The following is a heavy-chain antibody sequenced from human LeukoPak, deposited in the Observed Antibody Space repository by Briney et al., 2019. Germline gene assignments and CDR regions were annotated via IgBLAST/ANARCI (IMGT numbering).Heavy chain of an antibody. J-gene: IGHJ2*01. CDR3: ARDLGSSTSPSYWYFDL. D-gene: IGHD2-2*01. CDR1: GFIFSSYA. V-gene: IGHV3-23*01. CDR2: ISGSGGGT. Sequence: PGGSLRLSCAASGFIFSSYAMTWVRQAPGKGLEWVSAISGSGGGTIYADSVKGRFTISRDNSKNTLYLQMNSLRADDTAVYYCARDLGSSTSPSYWYFDLWGRGTLVTVSS.